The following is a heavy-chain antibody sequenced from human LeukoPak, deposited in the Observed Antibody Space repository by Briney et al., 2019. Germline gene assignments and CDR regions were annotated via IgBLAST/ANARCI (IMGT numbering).Heavy chain of an antibody. CDR2: IDSGGST. CDR1: GFTVSSNY. Sequence: GGSLRLSCAASGFTVSSNYMSWVRQAPGKGLEWVAVIDSGGSTYYADSVKGRFTISRDNSKKPLYLQMNSLRAEDTAVYYCARDQGGMDVWRQGTTVTVSS. V-gene: IGHV3-66*01. CDR3: ARDQGGMDV. J-gene: IGHJ6*02.